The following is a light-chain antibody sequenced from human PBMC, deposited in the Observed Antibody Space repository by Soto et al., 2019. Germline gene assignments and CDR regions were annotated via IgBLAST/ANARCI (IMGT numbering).Light chain of an antibody. CDR1: QSFSSSY. CDR2: GAS. J-gene: IGKJ3*01. CDR3: QHYGSALFT. V-gene: IGKV3-20*01. Sequence: EIVLTQSPGTLSLSPGERATLSCRASQSFSSSYLAWYQQKPGQAPRLLIYGASSRATGIPDRFSGSGSWTDFNLTISSLEPEDFAVYYCQHYGSALFTFGPGTKVDVK.